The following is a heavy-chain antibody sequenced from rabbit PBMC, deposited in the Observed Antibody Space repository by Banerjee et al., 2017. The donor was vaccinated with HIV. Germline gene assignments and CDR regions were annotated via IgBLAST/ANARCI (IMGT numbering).Heavy chain of an antibody. CDR2: IYAGSSGST. J-gene: IGHJ4*01. CDR3: ARGSSDTYDYFTF. D-gene: IGHD1-1*01. CDR1: GFTLSSYG. Sequence: QEQLVESGGGLVQPGGSLKLSCKASGFTLSSYGVSWVRQAPGKGLEWIACIYAGSSGSTYYASWAKGRFTVSKTSSTTVTLQMTSLTAADTTTYFCARGSSDTYDYFTFWGPGTLVTVS. V-gene: IGHV1S45*01.